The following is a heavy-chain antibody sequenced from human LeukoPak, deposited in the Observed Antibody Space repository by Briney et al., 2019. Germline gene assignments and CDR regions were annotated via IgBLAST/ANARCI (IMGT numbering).Heavy chain of an antibody. Sequence: SETLSLTCTVSGGSISSSSYYWGWIRQPPGKGLEWIGSIYYSGSTYYNPSLKSRVTISVDTSKNQYSLKLSSVTAADTAVYYCARGKYYYDSSGYSNNWFDPWGQGTLVTVSS. V-gene: IGHV4-39*01. J-gene: IGHJ5*02. CDR2: IYYSGST. D-gene: IGHD3-22*01. CDR1: GGSISSSSYY. CDR3: ARGKYYYDSSGYSNNWFDP.